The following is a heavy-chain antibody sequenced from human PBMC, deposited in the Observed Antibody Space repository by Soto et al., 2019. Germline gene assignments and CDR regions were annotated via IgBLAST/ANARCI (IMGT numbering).Heavy chain of an antibody. J-gene: IGHJ6*03. CDR3: GRAPQDYQLPGHPYFYMDV. V-gene: IGHV1-18*01. CDR1: GYTFTNFG. CDR2: ISVKNGNT. D-gene: IGHD2-2*01. Sequence: QVQLEQYGDEVKKPGASVKVSCKASGYTFTNFGISWVRQAPGQGLEWMGWISVKNGNTKYAQSLQGRVSVTTDTSTTTAYMELRSLRSDDTAVFYCGRAPQDYQLPGHPYFYMDVWGQGTTVIVSS.